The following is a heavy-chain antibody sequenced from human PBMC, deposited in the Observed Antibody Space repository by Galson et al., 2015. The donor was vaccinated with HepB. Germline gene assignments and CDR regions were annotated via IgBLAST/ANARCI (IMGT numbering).Heavy chain of an antibody. CDR3: AREWEVVGATSFDY. CDR1: GFIFNYYS. Sequence: SLRLSCATSGFIFNYYSMNWVRQAPGKGLEWVSSISSSSSYIYYADSVKGRFTISRDNAKNSLYLQMNSLRAEDTAVYYCAREWEVVGATSFDYWGQGTLVTVSS. CDR2: ISSSSSYI. V-gene: IGHV3-21*06. D-gene: IGHD1-26*01. J-gene: IGHJ4*02.